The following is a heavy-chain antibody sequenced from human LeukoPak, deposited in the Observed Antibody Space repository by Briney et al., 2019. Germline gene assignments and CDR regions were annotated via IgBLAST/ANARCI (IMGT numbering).Heavy chain of an antibody. D-gene: IGHD3-22*01. J-gene: IGHJ4*02. CDR2: IYYSGST. CDR1: GGSISSYY. Sequence: PSETLSLTCTVSGGSISSYYWSWIRQPPGKGLEWIGYIYYSGSTNYNPSIKSRVTISVDTSKNQFSLKLSSVTAADTAVYYCARGAHYYDSSGYYYTFDYWGQGTLVTVSS. V-gene: IGHV4-59*01. CDR3: ARGAHYYDSSGYYYTFDY.